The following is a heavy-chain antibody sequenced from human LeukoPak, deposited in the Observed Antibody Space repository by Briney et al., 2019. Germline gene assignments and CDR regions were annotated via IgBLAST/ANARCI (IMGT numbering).Heavy chain of an antibody. CDR3: ARESSIVDAFDI. D-gene: IGHD2-15*01. Sequence: SETLSLTCAVYGGSFSGYYWSWIRQPPGKGLEWIGYIYYSGSTYYNPSLKSRVTISVDTSKNQFSLKLSSVTAADTAVYYCARESSIVDAFDIWGQGTMVTVSS. CDR2: IYYSGST. V-gene: IGHV4-34*09. J-gene: IGHJ3*02. CDR1: GGSFSGYY.